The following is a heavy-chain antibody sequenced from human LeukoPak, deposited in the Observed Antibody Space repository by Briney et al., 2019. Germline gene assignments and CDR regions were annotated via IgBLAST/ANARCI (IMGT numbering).Heavy chain of an antibody. J-gene: IGHJ3*02. Sequence: ASVKVSCKASGYTFTSYAMNWVRQAPGQGLEWMGWINTNTGNPTYAQGFTGRFVFSLDTSVSTAYLQISSLKAEDTAVYYCARTLLVGATRDAFDIWGHGTMVTVSS. V-gene: IGHV7-4-1*02. D-gene: IGHD1-26*01. CDR1: GYTFTSYA. CDR3: ARTLLVGATRDAFDI. CDR2: INTNTGNP.